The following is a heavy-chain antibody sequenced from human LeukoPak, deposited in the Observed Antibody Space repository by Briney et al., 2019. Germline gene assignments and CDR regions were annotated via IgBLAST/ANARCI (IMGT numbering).Heavy chain of an antibody. CDR1: GGSISTYY. V-gene: IGHV4-59*01. J-gene: IGHJ4*02. CDR3: ARENSNSWYLDY. D-gene: IGHD6-13*01. CDR2: IYNSGST. Sequence: SETLSLTCTVSGGSISTYYWSWIRQPPGKGLEWIGYIYNSGSTNYNPSLKSRVTISVDTSKNQFSLKLSSVTAADTAVHYCARENSNSWYLDYWGQGTLVTVSS.